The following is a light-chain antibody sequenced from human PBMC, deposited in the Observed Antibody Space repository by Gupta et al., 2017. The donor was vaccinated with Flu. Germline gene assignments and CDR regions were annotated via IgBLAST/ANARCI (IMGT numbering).Light chain of an antibody. V-gene: IGKV1-33*01. CDR3: QQDYNLPYT. Sequence: PSSLSASVGDRVTITCQASQDISKYLNWYQQKPGKAPKLLIYDASKVETGVPSRFSGSGSGTDFTFTISSLQPEDIATYYCQQDYNLPYTFGQGTKLEIK. CDR1: QDISKY. CDR2: DAS. J-gene: IGKJ2*01.